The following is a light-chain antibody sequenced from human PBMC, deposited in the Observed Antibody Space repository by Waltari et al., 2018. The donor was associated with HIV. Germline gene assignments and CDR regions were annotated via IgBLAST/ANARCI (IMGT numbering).Light chain of an antibody. CDR1: PFPNQY. CDR2: KDT. J-gene: IGLJ2*01. Sequence: FDLPHPPPFPFPPGQTARTPCSGIPFPNQYPNWYQQMPGQAPLLIIFKDTERPSGIPERFSGSSSGTTATLTISGVQAEDEGDYYCQSTDSSETWVFGGGTKLTVL. CDR3: QSTDSSETWV. V-gene: IGLV3-25*03.